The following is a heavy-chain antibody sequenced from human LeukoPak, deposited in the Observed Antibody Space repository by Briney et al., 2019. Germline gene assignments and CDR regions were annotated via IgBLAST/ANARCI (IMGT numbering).Heavy chain of an antibody. J-gene: IGHJ3*02. D-gene: IGHD6-13*01. Sequence: GGSLRLSCAASGFTVSSNYMSWVRQAPGKGLEWVSVIYSGGSTYYADSVKGRFTISRDNSKNPLYLQMNSLRAEDTAVYYCARDRPYSSSWLEAFDIWGQGTMVTVSS. CDR3: ARDRPYSSSWLEAFDI. CDR1: GFTVSSNY. V-gene: IGHV3-66*02. CDR2: IYSGGST.